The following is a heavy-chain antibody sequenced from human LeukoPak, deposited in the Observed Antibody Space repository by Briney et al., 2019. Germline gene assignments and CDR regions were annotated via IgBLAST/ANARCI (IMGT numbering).Heavy chain of an antibody. Sequence: SETLSLTCTVSGGSISSYYWSWIRQPPGKGLEWIGYIYYSGSTNYNPSLKSRVTISVYTSKNQLSLKLSSVSAADTDVYYCARDKDGYNHLFDYGDRGPLLTVP. V-gene: IGHV4-59*01. D-gene: IGHD5-24*01. CDR2: IYYSGST. CDR3: ARDKDGYNHLFDY. J-gene: IGHJ4*02. CDR1: GGSISSYY.